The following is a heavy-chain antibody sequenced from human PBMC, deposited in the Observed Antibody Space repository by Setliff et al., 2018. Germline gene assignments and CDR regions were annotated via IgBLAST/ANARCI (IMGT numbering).Heavy chain of an antibody. D-gene: IGHD3-16*01. Sequence: SETLSLTCTVSGGFIRDYYWNWIRQSPGKGLEWIGYIYYRGTTNYNSSLKSRVAISVDTSKNLLSLRVNSVTATDTAVYYCARPLEESFGGVRDSDAFDVWGQGTMVTVSS. CDR3: ARPLEESFGGVRDSDAFDV. J-gene: IGHJ3*01. CDR1: GGFIRDYY. V-gene: IGHV4-59*08. CDR2: IYYRGTT.